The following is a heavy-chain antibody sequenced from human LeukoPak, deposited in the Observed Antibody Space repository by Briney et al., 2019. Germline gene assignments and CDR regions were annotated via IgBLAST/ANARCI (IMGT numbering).Heavy chain of an antibody. CDR3: ASGRITGTTSPFDY. J-gene: IGHJ4*02. CDR2: IIPIFGTA. Sequence: SVKVSCKASGYTFTSYDINWVRQAPGQGLEWMGGIIPIFGTANYAQKFQGRVTITTDESTSTAYMELSSLRSEDTAVYYCASGRITGTTSPFDYWGQGTLVTVSS. V-gene: IGHV1-69*05. CDR1: GYTFTSYD. D-gene: IGHD1-7*01.